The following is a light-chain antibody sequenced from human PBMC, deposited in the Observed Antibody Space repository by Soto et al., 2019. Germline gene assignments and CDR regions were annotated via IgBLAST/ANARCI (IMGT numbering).Light chain of an antibody. CDR3: SSYAGSSNV. CDR2: EVN. CDR1: ISDVGSYNY. J-gene: IGLJ1*01. V-gene: IGLV2-8*01. Sequence: SVLTHPASVSGSPGQSINISCTGTISDVGSYNYVSWYQQHPGKAPKLMIYEVNKRPSGVPDRFSGSKSGNTASLAVSGLQAEDEADYYCSSYAGSSNVFGTGTKVTVL.